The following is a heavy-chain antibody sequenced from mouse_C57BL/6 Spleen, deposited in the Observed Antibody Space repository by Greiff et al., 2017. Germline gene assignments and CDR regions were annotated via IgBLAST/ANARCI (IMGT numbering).Heavy chain of an antibody. D-gene: IGHD2-4*01. CDR2: ISYDGSN. J-gene: IGHJ4*01. CDR1: GYSITSGYY. Sequence: EVKLEESGPGLVKPSQSLSLTCSVTGYSITSGYYWNWIRQFPGNKLEWMGYISYDGSNNYNPSLKNRISITRDTSKNQFFLKLNSVTTEDTATYYCIYDYGGLYAMDYWGQGTSVTVSS. V-gene: IGHV3-6*01. CDR3: IYDYGGLYAMDY.